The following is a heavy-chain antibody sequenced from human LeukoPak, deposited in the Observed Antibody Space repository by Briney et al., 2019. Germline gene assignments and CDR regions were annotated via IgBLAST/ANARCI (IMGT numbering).Heavy chain of an antibody. CDR2: IYYSGST. J-gene: IGHJ4*02. Sequence: PSQTLSLTCTVSGGSISSGYYYWSWIRQPPGKGLEWIGYIYYSGSTYYNPSLKSLVTISVDTSKNQFSLKLSSVTAADTAVYYCARERAGDPFDYWGQGTLVTVSS. CDR3: ARERAGDPFDY. CDR1: GGSISSGYYY. V-gene: IGHV4-30-4*01. D-gene: IGHD2-21*02.